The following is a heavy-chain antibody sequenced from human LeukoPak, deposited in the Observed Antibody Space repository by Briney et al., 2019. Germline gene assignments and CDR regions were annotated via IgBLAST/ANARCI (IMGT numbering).Heavy chain of an antibody. CDR3: ARERYYYDSSGYHYWYFDL. J-gene: IGHJ2*01. D-gene: IGHD3-22*01. CDR1: GGSISSYY. CDR2: IYTSGST. Sequence: SETLSLTCTVSGGSISSYYWSWIRQPPGKGLEWIGRIYTSGSTNYNPSLKSRVTMSVDTSKNQFSLKLSSVTAADTAVYYCARERYYYDSSGYHYWYFDLWGRGTLVTVSS. V-gene: IGHV4-4*07.